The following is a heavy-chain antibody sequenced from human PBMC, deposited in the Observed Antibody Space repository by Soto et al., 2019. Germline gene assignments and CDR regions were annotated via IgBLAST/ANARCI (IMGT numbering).Heavy chain of an antibody. CDR1: GFTFSSYS. J-gene: IGHJ6*02. CDR3: AKDGASGSYPPYYYFGMDV. Sequence: SCAASGFTFSSYSMSWVRQALGKGLEWVSTISGSGGNAYYADSVKGRFSISRDNSKNTPRLQMNSLRADDTAVYYCAKDGASGSYPPYYYFGMDVWGQGTTVTVSS. V-gene: IGHV3-23*01. CDR2: ISGSGGNA. D-gene: IGHD1-26*01.